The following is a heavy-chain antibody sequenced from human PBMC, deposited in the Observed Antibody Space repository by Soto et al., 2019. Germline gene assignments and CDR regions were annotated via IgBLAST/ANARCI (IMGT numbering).Heavy chain of an antibody. Sequence: ASVKVSCKASGGTFSSYAISWVRQAPGQGLEWMGGIIPIFGTANYAQKFQGRVTITADESTSIAYMELSSLRSEDTAVYYCSRAYGSGSYYYFDYWGQGTLVTVSS. J-gene: IGHJ4*02. D-gene: IGHD3-10*01. CDR3: SRAYGSGSYYYFDY. CDR2: IIPIFGTA. CDR1: GGTFSSYA. V-gene: IGHV1-69*13.